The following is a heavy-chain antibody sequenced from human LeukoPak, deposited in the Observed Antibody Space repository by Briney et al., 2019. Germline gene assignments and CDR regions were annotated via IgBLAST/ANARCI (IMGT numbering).Heavy chain of an antibody. D-gene: IGHD5-18*01. J-gene: IGHJ4*02. CDR3: ANGIQLWLFDY. Sequence: GGSLRLFCAASGFTFSSYAVSWGRQAPGKGLEWASAISGSGGSTYYADSVKGRFTISRDNSKNTLYLQMNSLRAEDTAVYYCANGIQLWLFDYWGQGTLVTVSS. CDR1: GFTFSSYA. V-gene: IGHV3-23*01. CDR2: ISGSGGST.